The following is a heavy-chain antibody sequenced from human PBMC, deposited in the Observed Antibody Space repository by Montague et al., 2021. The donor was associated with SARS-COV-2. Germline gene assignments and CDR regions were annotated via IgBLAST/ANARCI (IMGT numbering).Heavy chain of an antibody. J-gene: IGHJ4*02. D-gene: IGHD3-10*01. CDR1: GITFSSYA. CDR2: ISYDGSNK. CDR3: AREGLSGSYYGFLDY. Sequence: PLRLSCAASGITFSSYAMHWVRQAPGKGLEWVAVISYDGSNKYYADLVKGRFTISRDNSKNTLYLQMNSLRAEDTAVYYCAREGLSGSYYGFLDYWGQGTLVTVSS. V-gene: IGHV3-30-3*01.